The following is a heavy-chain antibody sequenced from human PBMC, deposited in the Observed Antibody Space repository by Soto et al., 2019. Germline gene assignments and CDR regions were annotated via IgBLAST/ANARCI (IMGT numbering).Heavy chain of an antibody. Sequence: SETLSLTCTVSGGSISSYYWSWIRQPPGKGLEWIGYIYYSGSTNYNPSLKSRVTISVDTSKNQFSMKLSSVTAADTAVYYCARGPYYYDSSGYYYDFDYWGQGTLVTVSS. D-gene: IGHD3-22*01. CDR1: GGSISSYY. J-gene: IGHJ4*02. V-gene: IGHV4-59*01. CDR3: ARGPYYYDSSGYYYDFDY. CDR2: IYYSGST.